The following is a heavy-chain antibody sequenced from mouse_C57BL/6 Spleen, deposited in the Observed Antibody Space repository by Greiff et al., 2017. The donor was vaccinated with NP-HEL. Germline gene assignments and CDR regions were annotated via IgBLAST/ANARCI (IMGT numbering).Heavy chain of an antibody. V-gene: IGHV5-12*01. CDR2: ISNGGGST. CDR3: ARSGPPDY. CDR1: GFTFSDYY. Sequence: EVMLVESGGGLVQPGGSLKLSCAASGFTFSDYYMYWVRQTPEKRLEWVAYISNGGGSTYYPDTVKGRFTISRDNAKNTLYLQMSRLKSEDTAMYYCARSGPPDYWGQGTTLTVSS. D-gene: IGHD3-1*01. J-gene: IGHJ2*01.